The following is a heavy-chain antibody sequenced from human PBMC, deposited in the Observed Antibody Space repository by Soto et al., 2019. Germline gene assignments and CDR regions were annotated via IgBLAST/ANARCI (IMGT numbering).Heavy chain of an antibody. V-gene: IGHV4-31*03. CDR3: ARVRVGPGASCAFDY. CDR1: GGPVNSGDYY. J-gene: IGHJ4*02. Sequence: TLSLTCMVSGGPVNSGDYYWSWIRQRPGNGLEWIGYIYYTGNTYYNPSLKSRVALTVDTSKPQFSLKLRSVTAADTAVYYCARVRVGPGASCAFDYWGQGTLSTVS. CDR2: IYYTGNT. D-gene: IGHD3-16*01.